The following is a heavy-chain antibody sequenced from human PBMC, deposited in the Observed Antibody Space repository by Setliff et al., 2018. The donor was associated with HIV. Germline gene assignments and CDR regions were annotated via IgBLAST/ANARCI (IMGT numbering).Heavy chain of an antibody. Sequence: SETLSLTCTVSGGSISSSSYYWGWIRQPPGKGLEWIGSTYYSGRTYYNSSLKGRVTIFVDTSKTQFYLKLRSVTASDTAVYYCARYTSKVDWFDPWGQGTLVTVSS. CDR3: ARYTSKVDWFDP. J-gene: IGHJ5*02. CDR2: TYYSGRT. D-gene: IGHD2-2*02. CDR1: GGSISSSSYY. V-gene: IGHV4-39*01.